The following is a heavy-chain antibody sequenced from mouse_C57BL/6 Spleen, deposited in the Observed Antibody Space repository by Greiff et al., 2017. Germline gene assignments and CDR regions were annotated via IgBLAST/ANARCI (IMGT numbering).Heavy chain of an antibody. D-gene: IGHD2-1*01. CDR3: ARYGNSPFDV. J-gene: IGHJ1*03. V-gene: IGHV1-80*01. CDR2: IHPGDGDT. CDR1: GYTFTGYW. Sequence: VQLQESGAELMKPGASVKLSCKATGYTFTGYWIEWVKQRPGHGLEWIGQIHPGDGDTNYNGKFKGKATLTADKSSSTAYMQRSSLTSEDSAVYFCARYGNSPFDVWGTGTTVTVSS.